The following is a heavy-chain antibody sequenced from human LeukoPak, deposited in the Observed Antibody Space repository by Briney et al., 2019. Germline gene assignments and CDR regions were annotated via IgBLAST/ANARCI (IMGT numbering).Heavy chain of an antibody. CDR1: GFTFSSYS. V-gene: IGHV3-21*01. CDR3: ARRPSYSSANFDY. D-gene: IGHD6-19*01. J-gene: IGHJ4*02. Sequence: GGSLRLSCAASGFTFSSYSMNWVRQAPGKGLEWVSSISSSHIYYTDSVQGRFTISRDNAKNSLYLQMNSLRAEDTAVYYCARRPSYSSANFDYWGQGTLVTVSS. CDR2: ISSSHI.